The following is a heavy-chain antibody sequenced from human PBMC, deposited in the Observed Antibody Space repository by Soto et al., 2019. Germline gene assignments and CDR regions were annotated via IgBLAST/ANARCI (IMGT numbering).Heavy chain of an antibody. V-gene: IGHV3-11*03. Sequence: SLRLSCAASGFTFSDYYMSWIRQAPGKGLEWVSYFSSSSSYTNYADSVKGRFTISRDNAKKSLYLQMNSLRAEDTAVYYCASNVPAVRPEYFHNWGQGNLVTV. CDR2: FSSSSSYT. CDR3: ASNVPAVRPEYFHN. D-gene: IGHD2-2*01. CDR1: GFTFSDYY. J-gene: IGHJ1*01.